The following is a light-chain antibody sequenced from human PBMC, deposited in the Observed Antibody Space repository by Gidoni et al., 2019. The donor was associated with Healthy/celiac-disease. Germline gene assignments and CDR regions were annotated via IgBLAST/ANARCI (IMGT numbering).Light chain of an antibody. J-gene: IGKJ1*01. CDR1: QSVLYSSNNKNY. V-gene: IGKV4-1*01. CDR3: QQYYSIPLT. Sequence: DIVMTQSPDSLAVSLGDRATINCKSSQSVLYSSNNKNYLAWYQQKPGQPPKLLIYWASTRESGVPDRFSGSGSGTDFTLTISSLQAEDVAVYYCQQYYSIPLTFGQGTKVEIK. CDR2: WAS.